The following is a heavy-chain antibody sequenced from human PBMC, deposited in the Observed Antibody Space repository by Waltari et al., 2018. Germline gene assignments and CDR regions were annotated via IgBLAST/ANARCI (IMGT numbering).Heavy chain of an antibody. V-gene: IGHV4-38-2*02. Sequence: QVQLQESGPGLVKPSETLSLTCTVSGYSISSGYYWGWIRQPPGKGLEWIGSIYHSGSTSDNPSRTSRGTISVDTCKNQCSLKLSSVTAADTAVYYCARPRSHSSSSWWFDPWGQGTLVTVAS. CDR2: IYHSGST. D-gene: IGHD6-6*01. CDR1: GYSISSGYY. J-gene: IGHJ5*02. CDR3: ARPRSHSSSSWWFDP.